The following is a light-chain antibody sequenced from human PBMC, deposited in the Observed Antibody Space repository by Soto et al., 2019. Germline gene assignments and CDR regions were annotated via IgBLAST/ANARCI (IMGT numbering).Light chain of an antibody. CDR3: QQYCSSRWT. Sequence: EIVLTQSPGTLSLSPGERATLSCRASQSVSSSYLAWYQQNRGQAPRLLIYGASSRAPGIPDRFGGSGSGTDFTLTISRLEPEDFAVYYCQQYCSSRWTFGEGTKVEIQ. V-gene: IGKV3-20*01. CDR2: GAS. CDR1: QSVSSSY. J-gene: IGKJ1*01.